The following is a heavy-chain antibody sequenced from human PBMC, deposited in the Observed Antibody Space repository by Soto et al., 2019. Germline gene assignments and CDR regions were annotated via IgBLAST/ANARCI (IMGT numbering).Heavy chain of an antibody. CDR3: ARSLGDYVWGSYQFDY. CDR1: GCSISSGGYY. J-gene: IGHJ4*02. D-gene: IGHD3-16*01. Sequence: TLSLTCTVSGCSISSGGYYWSWIRQHPGKGLEWIGYIYYSGSTYYNPSLKSRVTISVDTSKNQFSLKVNSVTAADTAVYYCARSLGDYVWGSYQFDYWGQGTLVTVSS. V-gene: IGHV4-31*03. CDR2: IYYSGST.